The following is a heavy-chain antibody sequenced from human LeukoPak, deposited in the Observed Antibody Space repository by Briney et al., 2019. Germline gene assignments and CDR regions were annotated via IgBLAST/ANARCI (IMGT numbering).Heavy chain of an antibody. V-gene: IGHV1-24*01. CDR3: ATFYARGSGWDFDY. D-gene: IGHD6-19*01. J-gene: IGHJ4*02. CDR1: GYTLTELS. Sequence: GASVKVSCKVSGYTLTELSMHWVRQAPGKGLEWMGGFDPEDGETIYAQKFQGRVTMTEDTSTDTAYMELSSLRSEDTAVYYCATFYARGSGWDFDYWGQGTLVTVSS. CDR2: FDPEDGET.